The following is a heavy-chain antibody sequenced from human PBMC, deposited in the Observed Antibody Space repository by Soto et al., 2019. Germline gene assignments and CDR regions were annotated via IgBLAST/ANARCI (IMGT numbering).Heavy chain of an antibody. V-gene: IGHV1-69*12. D-gene: IGHD1-1*01. CDR2: IIPIFGTA. CDR1: GGTFSSYA. Sequence: QVQLVQSGAEVKKLGSSVKVSCKASGGTFSSYAISWMRQAPGQGLEWMGGIIPIFGTANYAQKFQGRVTITADESTSTAYMELSSLRSEDTAVYYCARVGDPQLGFDPWGQGTLVTVSS. CDR3: ARVGDPQLGFDP. J-gene: IGHJ5*02.